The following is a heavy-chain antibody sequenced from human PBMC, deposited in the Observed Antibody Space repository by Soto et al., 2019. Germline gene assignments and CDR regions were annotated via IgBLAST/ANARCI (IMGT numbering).Heavy chain of an antibody. CDR1: GGSISSSSYY. CDR2: FYYSGST. J-gene: IGHJ6*02. V-gene: IGHV4-39*07. CDR3: ARGSPNYYYYGMDV. Sequence: PSETLSLTCTVSGGSISSSSYYWGWIRRPPGKGLEWFGSFYYSGSTYYNPSLRSRVTISVDTSKNQFSLKLSSVTAADTAVYYCARGSPNYYYYGMDVWGQGTTVTVSS.